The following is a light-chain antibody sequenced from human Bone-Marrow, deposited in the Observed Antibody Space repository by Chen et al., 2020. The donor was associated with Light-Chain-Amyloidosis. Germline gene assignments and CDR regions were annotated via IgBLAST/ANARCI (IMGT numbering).Light chain of an antibody. V-gene: IGLV3-25*03. Sequence: SYELTQPPSLSVSPGQTARITCSGDDLPTKYAYWYQQKQGQAPVLVIHRDTERPSGISERFSGSSSGTTATLTISGVKAEDEADYHCQSADSSGTYEVIFGGGTKLTVL. CDR2: RDT. CDR3: QSADSSGTYEVI. J-gene: IGLJ2*01. CDR1: DLPTKY.